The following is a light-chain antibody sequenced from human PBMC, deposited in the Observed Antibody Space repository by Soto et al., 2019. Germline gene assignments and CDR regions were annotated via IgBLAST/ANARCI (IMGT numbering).Light chain of an antibody. J-gene: IGLJ2*01. Sequence: QSALTQPRSVSGSPGQSVTISCTGTSSDVGADIYVSWYQQDPGKAPKLMIYDVSKRPSGVPDRFSGSKSGNTASLTISGLQAEDEADYYCCSYAGSSLIFGGGTKLTVL. CDR1: SSDVGADIY. CDR3: CSYAGSSLI. CDR2: DVS. V-gene: IGLV2-11*01.